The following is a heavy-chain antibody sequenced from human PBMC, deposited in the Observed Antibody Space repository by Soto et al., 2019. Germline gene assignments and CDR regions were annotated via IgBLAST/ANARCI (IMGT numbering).Heavy chain of an antibody. CDR2: IIPIIGTA. J-gene: IGHJ6*02. D-gene: IGHD1-7*01. Sequence: SVKVSCKASGGTFSSYAISWVRQAPGQGLEWMGGIIPIIGTANYAQKFQGRVTITADESTSTAYMELSSLRSEDTAVYYCARVGITGTTGYYYYGMDVWGQGTTVTVSS. CDR3: ARVGITGTTGYYYYGMDV. V-gene: IGHV1-69*13. CDR1: GGTFSSYA.